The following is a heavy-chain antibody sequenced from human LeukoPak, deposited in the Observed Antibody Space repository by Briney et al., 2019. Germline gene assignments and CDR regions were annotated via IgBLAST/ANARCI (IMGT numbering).Heavy chain of an antibody. D-gene: IGHD3-10*01. Sequence: ASVKVSCKASGGTLSSYAISWVRQAPGQGLEWMGRIIPILGIANYAQKFQGRVTITADKSTSTAYMELSSLRSEDTAVYYCARDLGGTMVRGFDYWGQGTLVTVSS. V-gene: IGHV1-69*04. CDR1: GGTLSSYA. J-gene: IGHJ4*02. CDR3: ARDLGGTMVRGFDY. CDR2: IIPILGIA.